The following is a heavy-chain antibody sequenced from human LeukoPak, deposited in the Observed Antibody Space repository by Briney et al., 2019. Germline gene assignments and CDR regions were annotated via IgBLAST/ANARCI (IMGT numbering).Heavy chain of an antibody. V-gene: IGHV1-18*01. CDR1: GYTFINFG. D-gene: IGHD5-18*01. Sequence: ASVKVSCKASGYTFINFGITWVRQAPGQGLEWMGWISAYNGNTNYAQRLRGRVTMTTDTSTSTAHMELRSLRSDDTAVYYCARIRIGYIGGYSYGYDYNYGMDVWGQGTTVTVSS. CDR2: ISAYNGNT. J-gene: IGHJ6*02. CDR3: ARIRIGYIGGYSYGYDYNYGMDV.